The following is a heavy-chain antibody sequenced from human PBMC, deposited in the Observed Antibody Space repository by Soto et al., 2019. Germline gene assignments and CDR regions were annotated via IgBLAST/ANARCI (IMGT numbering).Heavy chain of an antibody. Sequence: SETLSLTCTVSSGPISTYYWSWIWQPAGKGLEWNGRIYSSGSTLYNPSLKSRVTMSVDTSKNQISLKLSSVTAADTAVYYCAGGAAADYFDYWGQGTLVTVS. CDR1: SGPISTYY. D-gene: IGHD6-13*01. CDR2: IYSSGST. V-gene: IGHV4-4*07. J-gene: IGHJ4*02. CDR3: AGGAAADYFDY.